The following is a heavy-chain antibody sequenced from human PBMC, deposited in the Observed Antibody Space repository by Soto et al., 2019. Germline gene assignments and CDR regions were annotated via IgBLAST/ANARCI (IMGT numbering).Heavy chain of an antibody. D-gene: IGHD6-13*01. V-gene: IGHV1-18*04. J-gene: IGHJ5*02. CDR2: ISAYNGNT. CDR3: ARGMAAAAEGNWFDP. CDR1: GYTFTSYG. Sequence: QVQLVQSGAEVKKPGASVKVSCKASGYTFTSYGISWVRQAPGHGLEWMGWISAYNGNTNYAQKLQGRVTMTTDTPTSTDHMELRRLRSDDTAVYYCARGMAAAAEGNWFDPWGQGTLVTVAA.